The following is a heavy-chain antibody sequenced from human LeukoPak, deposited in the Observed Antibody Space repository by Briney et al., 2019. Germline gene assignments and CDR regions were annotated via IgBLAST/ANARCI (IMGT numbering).Heavy chain of an antibody. CDR3: ATDLGCSSTSCSDY. V-gene: IGHV1-24*01. J-gene: IGHJ4*02. CDR2: FDPEDGVT. CDR1: GYTLTELS. D-gene: IGHD2-2*01. Sequence: ASVKVSCKVSGYTLTELSMHWVRQAPGKGLEWMGGFDPEDGVTIYAQKFQGRVTMTEDTSTDTAYMELSSLRSEDTAVYYCATDLGCSSTSCSDYWGQGTLVTVSS.